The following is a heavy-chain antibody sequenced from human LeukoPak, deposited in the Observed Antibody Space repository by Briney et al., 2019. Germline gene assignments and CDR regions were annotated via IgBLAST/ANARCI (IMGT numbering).Heavy chain of an antibody. CDR1: GFTVSANH. J-gene: IGHJ1*01. CDR2: LYSGGSI. V-gene: IGHV3-53*05. CDR3: AKDRSGPAEH. Sequence: GGSLRLSCAASGFTVSANHMSWVRQTPGEGLEWVSTLYSGGSIYYADSVKGRFTISRDNSKNTLYLQMNSLRAEDTAVYYCAKDRSGPAEHWGQGTLVTVSS.